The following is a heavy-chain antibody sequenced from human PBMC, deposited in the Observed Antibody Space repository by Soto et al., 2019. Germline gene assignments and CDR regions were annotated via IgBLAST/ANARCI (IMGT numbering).Heavy chain of an antibody. CDR1: GGSFTNYH. Sequence: PSETLSLTCAVYGGSFTNYHWTWIRQSPGKGLEWIGEVGHTGITKYNPSLKGRVSIALDTSKNQFSLKVQSVTAADTALYYCARGHRVETPGGGKIYFYSYGMDAWGQGTTVTVSS. D-gene: IGHD2-21*02. J-gene: IGHJ6*02. CDR3: ARGHRVETPGGGKIYFYSYGMDA. CDR2: VGHTGIT. V-gene: IGHV4-34*01.